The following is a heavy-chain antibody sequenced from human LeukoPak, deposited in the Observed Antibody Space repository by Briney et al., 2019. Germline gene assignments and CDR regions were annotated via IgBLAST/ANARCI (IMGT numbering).Heavy chain of an antibody. CDR3: AREVVVVPAAIGYFDY. J-gene: IGHJ4*02. D-gene: IGHD2-2*02. CDR2: ISSSSSYT. Sequence: GGSLRLSCAASGFTFSDYYMSWIRQAPGKGLEWVSYISSSSSYTNYADSVKGRFTISRDNAKNSLYLQMNSLRAEDTAVYYCAREVVVVPAAIGYFDYWGQGTLVTVSS. V-gene: IGHV3-11*06. CDR1: GFTFSDYY.